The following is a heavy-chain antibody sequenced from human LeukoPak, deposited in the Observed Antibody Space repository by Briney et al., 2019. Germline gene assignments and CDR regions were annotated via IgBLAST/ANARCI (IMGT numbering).Heavy chain of an antibody. Sequence: GASVKVSCKASGYTFDSHGISWVRQAPGQGLEWMGWISAYNGDTNYAQKLQGRVTMTTDTSTSTAYMELRSLRSDDTAVYYCARVNYGTPIDYWGQGTLVTVSS. D-gene: IGHD3-10*01. CDR1: GYTFDSHG. V-gene: IGHV1-18*01. CDR3: ARVNYGTPIDY. CDR2: ISAYNGDT. J-gene: IGHJ4*02.